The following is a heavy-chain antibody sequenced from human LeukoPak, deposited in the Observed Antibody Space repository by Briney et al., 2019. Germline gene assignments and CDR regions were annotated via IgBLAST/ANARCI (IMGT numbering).Heavy chain of an antibody. D-gene: IGHD4-17*01. CDR1: GGSFSGYY. Sequence: TSETLSLTCAVYGGSFSGYYWSWIRQPPGKGLEWIGRIYTSGSTNYNPSLKSRVTISVDTSKNQFSLKLSSVTAADTAVYYCARDYGDYSDWFDPWGQGTLVTVSS. CDR2: IYTSGST. V-gene: IGHV4-59*10. CDR3: ARDYGDYSDWFDP. J-gene: IGHJ5*02.